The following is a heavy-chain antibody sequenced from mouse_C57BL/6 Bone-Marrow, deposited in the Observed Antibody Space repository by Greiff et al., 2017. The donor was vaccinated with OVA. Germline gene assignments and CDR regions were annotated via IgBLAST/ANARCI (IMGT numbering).Heavy chain of an antibody. Sequence: EVKLVESGEGLVKPGGSLKLSCAASGFTFSSYAMSWVRQTPEKRLEWVAYISSGGDYIYYADTVKGRFTISRDNARNTLYLQMSSLKSEDTAMYYCTRDPYYDGSSYAMDYWGQGTSVTVSS. CDR2: ISSGGDYI. V-gene: IGHV5-9-1*02. CDR3: TRDPYYDGSSYAMDY. J-gene: IGHJ4*01. CDR1: GFTFSSYA. D-gene: IGHD1-1*01.